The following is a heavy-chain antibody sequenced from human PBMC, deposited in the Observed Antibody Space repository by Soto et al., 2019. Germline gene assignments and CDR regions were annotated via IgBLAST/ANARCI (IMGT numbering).Heavy chain of an antibody. J-gene: IGHJ6*03. V-gene: IGHV3-23*01. D-gene: IGHD3-9*01. Sequence: EVQLLESGGGLVQPGGSLRLSCAASGFTFSSYAMSWVRQAPGKGLEWVSAISGSGGSTYYADSVKGRFTISSDNTRYTVYLQMYSVSAEDTDVYYCNKAGQYYDILTGYYSYYYYRDVWGKGTTVTVSS. CDR3: NKAGQYYDILTGYYSYYYYRDV. CDR2: ISGSGGST. CDR1: GFTFSSYA.